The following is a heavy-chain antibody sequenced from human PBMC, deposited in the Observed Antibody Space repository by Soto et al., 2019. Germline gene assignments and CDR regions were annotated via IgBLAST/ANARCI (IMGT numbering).Heavy chain of an antibody. CDR1: GGSISSGGYY. CDR3: ARGDIAAWGLAGNPSFDY. D-gene: IGHD6-6*01. J-gene: IGHJ4*02. CDR2: IYYSGST. V-gene: IGHV4-31*03. Sequence: QVQLQESGPGLVKPSQTLSLTCTVSGGSISSGGYYWSWIRQHPGKGLEWIGYIYYSGSTYYNPSLKRRVTISVDTSKNQFSLKLSSVTAADTAMYYCARGDIAAWGLAGNPSFDYFGQGTLVTVSS.